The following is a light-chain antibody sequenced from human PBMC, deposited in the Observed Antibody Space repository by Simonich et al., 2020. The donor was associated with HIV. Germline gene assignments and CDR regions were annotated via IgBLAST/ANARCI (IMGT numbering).Light chain of an antibody. Sequence: DIQMTQSPSTLSASVGDRVTITCRASQSISSWLAWYQQKPVKAPKLLIDKASSLESGVPSRFSGSGSGTEFTLTISSLQPDDFATYYCQQYNSYAWTFGQGTKVEIK. CDR3: QQYNSYAWT. CDR2: KAS. V-gene: IGKV1-5*03. J-gene: IGKJ1*01. CDR1: QSISSW.